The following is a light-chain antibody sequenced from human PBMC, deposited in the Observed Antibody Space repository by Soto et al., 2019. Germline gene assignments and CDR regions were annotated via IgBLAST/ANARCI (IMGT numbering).Light chain of an antibody. CDR1: QSISSS. V-gene: IGKV1-5*01. J-gene: IGKJ2*01. CDR3: QQYNNYPYT. Sequence: DIQMTQSPSTLSASVGDSVTITCRASQSISSSLAWYQQKQGKAPYHLLFGASTLHSGAPTRFSGSGSGTEYTLTISSRQPDDVASYYGQQYNNYPYTFGQGTRLE. CDR2: GAS.